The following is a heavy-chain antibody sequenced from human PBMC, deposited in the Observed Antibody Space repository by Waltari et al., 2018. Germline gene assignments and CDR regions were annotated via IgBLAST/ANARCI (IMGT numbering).Heavy chain of an antibody. Sequence: QVQLQESGPGLVKPSETLSLTCTVSGGSISSYYWSWIRQPPGKGLEWIGYIYYSGSTNYNPSRKSRVTISVDTSKNQFSLRLSSVTAADTAVYYCAGRTTVVTQSVDYWGQGTLVTVSS. CDR1: GGSISSYY. J-gene: IGHJ4*02. CDR3: AGRTTVVTQSVDY. D-gene: IGHD4-17*01. V-gene: IGHV4-59*08. CDR2: IYYSGST.